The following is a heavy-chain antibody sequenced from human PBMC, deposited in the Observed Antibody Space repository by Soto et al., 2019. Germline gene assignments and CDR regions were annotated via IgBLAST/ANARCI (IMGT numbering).Heavy chain of an antibody. J-gene: IGHJ4*02. V-gene: IGHV4-31*03. CDR3: ARGDSSGYLFDY. CDR2: IYYSGSI. Sequence: QVQLQESGPGLVKPSQTLSLTCTVSGGSISSGGYYWSWIRQHPGKGLEWIGYIYYSGSIYYNPSLKSRVTISVDTSKNQFSLKLSSVTAADTAVYYCARGDSSGYLFDYWGQGTLVTVSS. CDR1: GGSISSGGYY. D-gene: IGHD3-22*01.